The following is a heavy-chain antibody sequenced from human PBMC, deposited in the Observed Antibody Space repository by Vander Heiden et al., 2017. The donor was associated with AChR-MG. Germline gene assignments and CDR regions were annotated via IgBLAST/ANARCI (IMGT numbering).Heavy chain of an antibody. CDR3: AKDSGGYSGYGYWYFDL. Sequence: EVQLLESGGGLVQPGGSLRLSCAASGFPFSSYAMSWVRQAPGKGLEWVSAISGSGGSTYYADSVKGRFTISRDNSKNTLYLQMNSLRAEDTAVYYCAKDSGGYSGYGYWYFDLWGRGTLVTVSS. D-gene: IGHD5-12*01. CDR2: ISGSGGST. CDR1: GFPFSSYA. J-gene: IGHJ2*01. V-gene: IGHV3-23*01.